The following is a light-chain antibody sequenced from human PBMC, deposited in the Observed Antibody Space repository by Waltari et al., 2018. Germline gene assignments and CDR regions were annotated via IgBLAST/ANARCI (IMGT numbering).Light chain of an antibody. CDR3: SSYTTGSTHYV. CDR2: DVN. Sequence: QSALTQPASVSGSPGQSITISCTGTSSDLGAYNFVSWYQKHPGKAPKVMIYDVNNRPSGVSSRFSGSKSGNTASLTISGLQAEDEADYYCSSYTTGSTHYVFGSGTKVTVL. J-gene: IGLJ1*01. V-gene: IGLV2-14*03. CDR1: SSDLGAYNF.